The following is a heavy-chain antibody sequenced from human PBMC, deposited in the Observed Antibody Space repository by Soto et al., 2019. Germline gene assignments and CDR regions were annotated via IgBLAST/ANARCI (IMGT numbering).Heavy chain of an antibody. Sequence: EVELLESGGGIVQPGGSLRVSCVASGFTFRNFVMSWVRQAPGKGLEWVSAIRGTGGETFYADSVKGRFAISRDNSKNTLYLQMNSLRDEDTALYCCAQDRGWGVVSPSHDYWGQGTLVTVSS. V-gene: IGHV3-23*01. D-gene: IGHD2-21*01. CDR1: GFTFRNFV. CDR3: AQDRGWGVVSPSHDY. CDR2: IRGTGGET. J-gene: IGHJ4*02.